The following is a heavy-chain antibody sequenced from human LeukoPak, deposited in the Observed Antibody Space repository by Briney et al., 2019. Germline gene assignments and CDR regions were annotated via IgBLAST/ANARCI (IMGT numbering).Heavy chain of an antibody. D-gene: IGHD5-18*01. Sequence: GGSLRLSCAASGFTFSDYGMHWVRQAPGKGLEWVAVISYDGSNEYYADSVKGRFTISRDNSKNTLYLQMNSLRAEDTAVYYCAKQGRRGYSYARSYYFDYWGQGTLVTVSS. CDR1: GFTFSDYG. V-gene: IGHV3-30*18. J-gene: IGHJ4*02. CDR3: AKQGRRGYSYARSYYFDY. CDR2: ISYDGSNE.